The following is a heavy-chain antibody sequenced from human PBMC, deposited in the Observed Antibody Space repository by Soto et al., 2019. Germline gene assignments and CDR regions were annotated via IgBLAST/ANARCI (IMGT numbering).Heavy chain of an antibody. CDR2: INHSGST. J-gene: IGHJ5*02. Sequence: QVQLQQWGAGLLKPSETLSLTCAVYGGSFSGYYWSWIRQPPGKGLEWIGEINHSGSTNYNPSLKSRVAISVDTSKNQFSLKLSSVTAADTAVYYCALNPIQLWRNWFDPWGQGTLVTVSS. D-gene: IGHD5-18*01. CDR1: GGSFSGYY. CDR3: ALNPIQLWRNWFDP. V-gene: IGHV4-34*01.